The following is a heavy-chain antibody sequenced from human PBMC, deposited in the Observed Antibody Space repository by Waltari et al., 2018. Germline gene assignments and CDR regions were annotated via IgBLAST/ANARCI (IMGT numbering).Heavy chain of an antibody. V-gene: IGHV3-43*02. Sequence: EVQLVESGGGLVQPGGSLRLSCAASGFTLRSQDMSWVRQAPGKGLEWVSLINWNGLSTYYADSVRGRFTVSRDNTKNVLYLQMNTLRPEDTALYYCAKTKGVGAYYYFDYWGQGTLVSVSS. J-gene: IGHJ4*02. CDR2: INWNGLST. D-gene: IGHD1-26*01. CDR1: GFTLRSQD. CDR3: AKTKGVGAYYYFDY.